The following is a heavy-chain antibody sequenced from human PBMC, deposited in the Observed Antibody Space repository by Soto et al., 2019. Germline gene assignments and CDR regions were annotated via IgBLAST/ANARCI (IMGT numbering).Heavy chain of an antibody. CDR3: ARQMELNLVVIKAFDI. CDR1: GYSFTSYW. J-gene: IGHJ3*02. Sequence: PGESLKISCKGSGYSFTSYWIGWARQMPGKGLEWMGIIYPGDSDTRYSPSFQGQVTISADKSISTAYLQWSSLKASDTAMYYCARQMELNLVVIKAFDIWGQGTMVTVSS. D-gene: IGHD3-22*01. CDR2: IYPGDSDT. V-gene: IGHV5-51*01.